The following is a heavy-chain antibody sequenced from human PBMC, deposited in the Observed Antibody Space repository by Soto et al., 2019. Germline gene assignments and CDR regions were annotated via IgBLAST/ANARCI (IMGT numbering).Heavy chain of an antibody. Sequence: GGSLRLSCAASGFTFSSYWMSWVRQAPGKGLEWVANIKQDGSEKYYVDSVKGRFTISRDNAKNSLYLQMNSLRAEDTAVYYCARVLRRYYDFWSGYYTVGFDYWGQGTLVTVSS. J-gene: IGHJ4*02. CDR1: GFTFSSYW. V-gene: IGHV3-7*01. CDR3: ARVLRRYYDFWSGYYTVGFDY. CDR2: IKQDGSEK. D-gene: IGHD3-3*01.